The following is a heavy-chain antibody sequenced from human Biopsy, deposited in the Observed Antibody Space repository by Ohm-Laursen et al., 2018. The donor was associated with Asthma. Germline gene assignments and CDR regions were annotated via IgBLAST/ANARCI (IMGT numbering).Heavy chain of an antibody. CDR2: MSYDGSIK. D-gene: IGHD5-12*01. Sequence: SLRLSCAASGFTFSSYGMDWVRQAPGKGLEWVALMSYDGSIKDYADSVKGRFTISRDNSMNTLYLRMNSLRTEDTAVYYCAKRRGYSGHDNDYWGQGTLVIVSS. J-gene: IGHJ4*02. CDR1: GFTFSSYG. CDR3: AKRRGYSGHDNDY. V-gene: IGHV3-30*18.